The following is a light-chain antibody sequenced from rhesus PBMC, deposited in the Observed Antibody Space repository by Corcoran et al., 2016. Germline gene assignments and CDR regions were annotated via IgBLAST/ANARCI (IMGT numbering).Light chain of an antibody. V-gene: IGKV3-42*02. CDR3: QKYNDWPWT. CDR1: QSVGST. J-gene: IGKJ1*01. CDR2: YAS. Sequence: EIVMTQSPATLSLSPGERATLSCRASQSVGSTLAWYQQKPGQAPRLLIYYASSKATGIPERFSGSGSGTEFTLTISSLDPEDVGVYYGQKYNDWPWTFGQGTKVEIK.